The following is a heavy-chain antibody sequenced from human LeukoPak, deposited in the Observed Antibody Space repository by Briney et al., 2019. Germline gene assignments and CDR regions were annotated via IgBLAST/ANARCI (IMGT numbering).Heavy chain of an antibody. V-gene: IGHV3-7*01. CDR3: MTNDILTGYYLFDY. Sequence: GGSLRLSCAASGFTFSSYWMSWVRQAPGKGLEWVANIKQDGSEKYYADSVKGRFTISRDNAKNSLYLQMSSLRAEDTAVYYCMTNDILTGYYLFDYWGQGTLVTVSS. J-gene: IGHJ4*02. D-gene: IGHD3-9*01. CDR1: GFTFSSYW. CDR2: IKQDGSEK.